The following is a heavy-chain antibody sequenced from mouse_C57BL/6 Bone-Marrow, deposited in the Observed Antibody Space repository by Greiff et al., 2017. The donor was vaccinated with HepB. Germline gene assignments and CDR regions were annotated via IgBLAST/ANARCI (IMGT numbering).Heavy chain of an antibody. CDR3: TGEDTTVVGGFAY. CDR1: GFTFSNYW. V-gene: IGHV6-3*01. CDR2: IRLKSDNYAT. Sequence: EVKVEESGGGLVQPGGSMKLSCVAFGFTFSNYWMNWVRQSPEKGLEWVAQIRLKSDNYATHYAESVKGRFTISRDDSKSSVYLQMNNLRAEDTGIYYCTGEDTTVVGGFAYWGQGTLVTVSA. D-gene: IGHD1-1*01. J-gene: IGHJ3*01.